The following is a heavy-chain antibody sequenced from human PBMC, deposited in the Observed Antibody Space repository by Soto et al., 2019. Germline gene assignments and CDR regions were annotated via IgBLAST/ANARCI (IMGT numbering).Heavy chain of an antibody. V-gene: IGHV3-30*18. CDR3: AKQSGWLILNFDN. J-gene: IGHJ4*01. CDR2: SSYDGRET. D-gene: IGHD6-19*01. Sequence: PGGSLRLSCAASDFDFSSYGIHCVRQAPGKGLEWVAASSYDGRETFYADSAKGRFTVSKEMSKNTAFLQMNALRHEDTAVYFCAKQSGWLILNFDNWGQGAPVTVSS. CDR1: DFDFSSYG.